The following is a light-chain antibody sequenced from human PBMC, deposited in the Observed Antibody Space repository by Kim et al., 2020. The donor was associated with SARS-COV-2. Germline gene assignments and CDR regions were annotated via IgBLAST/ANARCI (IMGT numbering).Light chain of an antibody. CDR3: QQYDSFMYT. Sequence: SASGEDRVSITCRASQSIITLLAWYQQKPGKAPKLLIYKASMLDSGVPSRFSGSGSGTQFTLTISSLQPDDFATYYCQQYDSFMYTFGQGTKLEI. V-gene: IGKV1-5*03. CDR2: KAS. CDR1: QSIITL. J-gene: IGKJ2*01.